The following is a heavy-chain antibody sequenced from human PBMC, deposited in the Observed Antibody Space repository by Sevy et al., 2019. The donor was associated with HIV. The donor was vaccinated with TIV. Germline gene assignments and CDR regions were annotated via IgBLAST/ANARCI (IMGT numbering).Heavy chain of an antibody. Sequence: GGSLRLSCAASGFTFSSYAMHWVRQAPGKGLEWVAVISYDGSNKYYADSVKGRFTISRDNSKNTLYLQMNSLRAEDTAVYYCARDGRLWQQLVWAAFDIWGQGTMVTVSS. D-gene: IGHD6-13*01. J-gene: IGHJ3*02. CDR1: GFTFSSYA. CDR2: ISYDGSNK. CDR3: ARDGRLWQQLVWAAFDI. V-gene: IGHV3-30*04.